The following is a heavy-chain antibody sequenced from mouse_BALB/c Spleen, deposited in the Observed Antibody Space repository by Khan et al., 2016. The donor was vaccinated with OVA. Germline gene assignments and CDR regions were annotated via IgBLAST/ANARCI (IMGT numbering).Heavy chain of an antibody. CDR3: EREGAYYRSDGWFPY. Sequence: QVQLKESGAELARPGASVKMSCKASGYTFTTYTIHWVKQRPGQGLEWIGYIIPTNDYTNYNQKFKDRATLTADKSSSTAYMQLSSLTSEDSAVYYCEREGAYYRSDGWFPYWGQGTLVTVSA. CDR1: GYTFTTYT. J-gene: IGHJ3*01. D-gene: IGHD2-14*01. CDR2: IIPTNDYT. V-gene: IGHV1-4*01.